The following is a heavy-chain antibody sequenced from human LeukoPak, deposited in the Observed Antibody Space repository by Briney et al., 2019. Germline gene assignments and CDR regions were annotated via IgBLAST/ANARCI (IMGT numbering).Heavy chain of an antibody. CDR3: AREGYCTNGVCHDAFDI. CDR1: GGSISSYY. D-gene: IGHD2-8*01. Sequence: PSETLSLTCTVSGGSISSYYWSWIRQPPGKGLGWIGYIYYSGSTNYNPSLKSRVTISVDTSKNQFSLKLSSVTAADTAVYYCAREGYCTNGVCHDAFDIWGQGTMVTVSS. V-gene: IGHV4-59*01. CDR2: IYYSGST. J-gene: IGHJ3*02.